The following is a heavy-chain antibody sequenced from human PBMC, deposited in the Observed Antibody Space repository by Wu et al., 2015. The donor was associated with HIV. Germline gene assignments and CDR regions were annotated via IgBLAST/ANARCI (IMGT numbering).Heavy chain of an antibody. V-gene: IGHV1-2*02. CDR2: INPDSGGT. CDR3: ARVTVPGVAAFDI. D-gene: IGHD4-17*01. Sequence: QVQLVQSGAEVKKPGASVKVSCKASGYIFTGHYMNWVRQAPGQGLEWMGWINPDSGGTRYAQQFHGRVTMTRDTSINTVYMEVSRLRSDDTAFYYCARVTVPGVAAFDIWGQGTLVTVSS. CDR1: GYIFTGHY. J-gene: IGHJ3*02.